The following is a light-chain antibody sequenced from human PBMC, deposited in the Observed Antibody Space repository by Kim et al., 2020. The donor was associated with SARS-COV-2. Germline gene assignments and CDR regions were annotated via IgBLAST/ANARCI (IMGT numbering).Light chain of an antibody. CDR1: QRISTW. J-gene: IGKJ1*01. CDR3: QQGNSFPRT. V-gene: IGKV1-12*01. Sequence: DVQMTQSPSSVSASVGDRVTISCRASQRISTWLAWYQQKPGRAPNLLIYGASSLRSGVPSRFSGSGSGTEFTLTIKSLQPEDVATYFCQQGNSFPRTFGQGTKVEIK. CDR2: GAS.